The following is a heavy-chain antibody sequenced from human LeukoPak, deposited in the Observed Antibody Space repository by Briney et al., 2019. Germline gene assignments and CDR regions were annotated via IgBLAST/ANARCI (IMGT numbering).Heavy chain of an antibody. J-gene: IGHJ4*02. CDR1: GGSISSSGYY. D-gene: IGHD3-3*01. CDR3: ARTTILGANGGSDY. CDR2: IYYSGST. Sequence: SETLSLTCTVSGGSISSSGYYWSWIRQHPGKDLEWIGYIYYSGSTYYNPSLKSRVTISVDTSKNQFSLKVSSVTAADSAVYYCARTTILGANGGSDYWGQGTLVTVSS. V-gene: IGHV4-31*03.